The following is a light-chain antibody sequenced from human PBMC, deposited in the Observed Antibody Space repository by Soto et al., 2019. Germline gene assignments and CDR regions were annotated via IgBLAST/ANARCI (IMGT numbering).Light chain of an antibody. Sequence: EIVMTQSPATLSVSPGERATLSCRASQSVSGNLAWYQQKPGQAPRLLIYGASTRATGIPARFSGSGYGTEFTLTISSLQSEDFAVYYGQQYNNWPPTVGQGTKVEIK. CDR2: GAS. CDR1: QSVSGN. J-gene: IGKJ1*01. CDR3: QQYNNWPPT. V-gene: IGKV3D-15*01.